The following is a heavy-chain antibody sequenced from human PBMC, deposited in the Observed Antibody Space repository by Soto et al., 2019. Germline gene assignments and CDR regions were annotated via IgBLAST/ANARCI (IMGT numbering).Heavy chain of an antibody. CDR3: ARIAASGRGWDV. Sequence: EVQLVESGGGLVQPGGSLRLSCVDSGFTFSSYWMSWVRQAPVKGLEWVGNIKQDGSEENYADSVKGRFTISRDNAKNSMYLQMNSLRVEDTAVYYCARIAASGRGWDVWGQGTTVVASS. CDR1: GFTFSSYW. V-gene: IGHV3-7*01. J-gene: IGHJ6*02. D-gene: IGHD6-13*01. CDR2: IKQDGSEE.